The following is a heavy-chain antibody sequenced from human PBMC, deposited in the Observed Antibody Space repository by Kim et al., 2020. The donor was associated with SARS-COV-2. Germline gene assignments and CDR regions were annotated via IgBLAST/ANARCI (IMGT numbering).Heavy chain of an antibody. CDR3: TRCFPDYYSSGLDV. J-gene: IGHJ6*02. CDR2: INPDSGST. D-gene: IGHD2-21*02. CDR1: GYIFSDYY. Sequence: ASVKVSCKASGYIFSDYYIHWVRHAPGQGLEWMGRINPDSGSTNYAQKFQGRVTLTRDTSNTTAYMELSSLRSDDTATYYCTRCFPDYYSSGLDVWGQGTAVTVSS. V-gene: IGHV1-2*06.